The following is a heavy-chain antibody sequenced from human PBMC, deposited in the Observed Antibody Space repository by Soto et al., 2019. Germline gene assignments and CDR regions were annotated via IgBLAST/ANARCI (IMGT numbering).Heavy chain of an antibody. Sequence: QVQLVESGGGVVQPGRSLRLSCAASGFPFSSYAMHWVRQAPGKGLEWVAAIWYDGSNKYYADSVKGRLTISRDNSKNTLYLQMNSLRAEDTAVYYCARAYIVVDRYGMDVRGQGTTVTDSS. D-gene: IGHD2-2*01. CDR2: IWYDGSNK. CDR3: ARAYIVVDRYGMDV. J-gene: IGHJ6*02. V-gene: IGHV3-33*01. CDR1: GFPFSSYA.